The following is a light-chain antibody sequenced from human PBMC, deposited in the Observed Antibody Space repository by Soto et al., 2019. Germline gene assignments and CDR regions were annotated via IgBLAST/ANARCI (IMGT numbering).Light chain of an antibody. J-gene: IGLJ3*02. Sequence: SVLTQPASVSGSPGQSITISCTGTSSDVGNYNLVSWYQHHPGKAPKLMIHEGSKRPSGVSNRFSGSKSGNTASLTISGLQAEDEADYYCCSYAGSPWVFGGGTKLTVL. CDR2: EGS. CDR1: SSDVGNYNL. V-gene: IGLV2-23*01. CDR3: CSYAGSPWV.